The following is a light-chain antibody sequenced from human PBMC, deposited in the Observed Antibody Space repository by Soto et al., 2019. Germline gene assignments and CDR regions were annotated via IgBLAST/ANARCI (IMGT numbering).Light chain of an antibody. CDR1: SSDVGSYNL. Sequence: QSVLTQPASVSGSPVQSITISCTGTSSDVGSYNLVSWYQQHPGKAPKLMIYEVSKRPSGVSNCFSGSKSGNTASLTISGLQAEDEADYYCCANAGSSTLVFGGGTKLTVL. CDR2: EVS. CDR3: CANAGSSTLV. V-gene: IGLV2-23*02. J-gene: IGLJ2*01.